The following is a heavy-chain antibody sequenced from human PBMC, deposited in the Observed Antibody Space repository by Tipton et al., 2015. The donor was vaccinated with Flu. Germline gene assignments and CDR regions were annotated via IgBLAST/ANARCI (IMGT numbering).Heavy chain of an antibody. V-gene: IGHV4-31*03. Sequence: TLSLTCTVSGGSISSGGYYWSWIRQHPGKGLEWIGYIYYSGSTYYNPSLKSRVTISVDTSKNQFSLKLSSVTAADTAVYYCARADSSSWSYFDYWGQGTLVTVSS. CDR3: ARADSSSWSYFDY. CDR1: GGSISSGGYY. D-gene: IGHD6-13*01. CDR2: IYYSGST. J-gene: IGHJ4*02.